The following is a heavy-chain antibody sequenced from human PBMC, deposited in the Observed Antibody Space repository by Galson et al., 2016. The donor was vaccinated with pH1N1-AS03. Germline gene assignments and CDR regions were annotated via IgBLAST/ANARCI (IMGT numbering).Heavy chain of an antibody. D-gene: IGHD3-16*01. V-gene: IGHV3-53*01. CDR2: IYGGGDT. CDR1: GFTINNNY. J-gene: IGHJ4*02. Sequence: LRLSCAASGFTINNNYMSWVRQAPGKGLEWVSAIYGGGDTFYADSVKGRLTISRDNSKNTVYLQMNSLRVEDTAVYYCAREPWGSTQGEYWGQGTLVTVS. CDR3: AREPWGSTQGEY.